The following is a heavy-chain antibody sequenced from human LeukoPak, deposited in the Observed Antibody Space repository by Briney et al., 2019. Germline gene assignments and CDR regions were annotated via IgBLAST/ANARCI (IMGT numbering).Heavy chain of an antibody. CDR1: GYSISSGDYY. V-gene: IGHV4-30-4*01. J-gene: IGHJ4*02. Sequence: SETLSLTCTVSGYSISSGDYYWSWIRQPPGKGLEWIGYIYYSGSTYYNPSLKSRVTISVDTSKNQFSLKLSSVTAADTAVYYCARGAPEDVDYWGQGTLVTVSS. CDR2: IYYSGST. CDR3: ARGAPEDVDY.